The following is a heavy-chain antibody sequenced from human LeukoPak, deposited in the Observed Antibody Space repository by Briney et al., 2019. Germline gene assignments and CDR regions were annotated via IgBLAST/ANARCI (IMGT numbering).Heavy chain of an antibody. CDR3: ARDPSFDAFDI. CDR2: INHSGST. V-gene: IGHV4-39*02. CDR1: GGSISSSSYY. J-gene: IGHJ3*02. Sequence: SETLSLTCTVSGGSISSSSYYWGWIRQPPGKGLEWIGEINHSGSTNYNPSLKSRVTISVDTSKNQFSLKLSSVTAADTAVYYCARDPSFDAFDIWGQGTMVTVSS.